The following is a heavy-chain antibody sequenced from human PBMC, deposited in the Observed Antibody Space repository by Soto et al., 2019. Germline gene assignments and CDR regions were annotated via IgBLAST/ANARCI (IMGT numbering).Heavy chain of an antibody. J-gene: IGHJ4*02. CDR1: GGSISSYY. V-gene: IGHV4-59*08. CDR2: IYYSGST. CDR3: ARRYGYCFDY. Sequence: PSETLSLTCTVSGGSISSYYWSWIRQPPGKGLEWIGYIYYSGSTNYNPSLKSRVTISVDTSKNQFSLKLSSVTAADTAVYYCARRYGYCFDYWGQGTLVNVSS. D-gene: IGHD2-2*03.